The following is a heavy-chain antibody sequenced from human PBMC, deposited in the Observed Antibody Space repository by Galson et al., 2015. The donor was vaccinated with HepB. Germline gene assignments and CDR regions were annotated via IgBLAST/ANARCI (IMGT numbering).Heavy chain of an antibody. V-gene: IGHV5-51*01. Sequence: QSGAEVTEPGESLKISCEVSGDSFSNYWVGWARQMPGKGLEWMGMINPEDFDTRYSPSFQGQVTISADKSISTVYLQWSSLKASDTAMYYCAIKNWRGWFDPWGQGTLVTVSS. CDR1: GDSFSNYW. D-gene: IGHD1-1*01. CDR2: INPEDFDT. CDR3: AIKNWRGWFDP. J-gene: IGHJ5*02.